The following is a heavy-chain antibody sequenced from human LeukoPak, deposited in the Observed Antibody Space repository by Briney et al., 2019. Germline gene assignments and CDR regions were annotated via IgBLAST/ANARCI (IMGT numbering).Heavy chain of an antibody. CDR2: ISAYNGNT. V-gene: IGHV1-18*01. Sequence: ASVKVSCKASGYTFTSYGISWMRQAPGQELEWMGWISAYNGNTNYAQKLQGRVTMTTDTSTSTAYMELRSLRSDDTAVYYCARVGIINFWSGYSVAGMDVWGQGTTVTVSS. CDR3: ARVGIINFWSGYSVAGMDV. J-gene: IGHJ6*02. D-gene: IGHD3-3*01. CDR1: GYTFTSYG.